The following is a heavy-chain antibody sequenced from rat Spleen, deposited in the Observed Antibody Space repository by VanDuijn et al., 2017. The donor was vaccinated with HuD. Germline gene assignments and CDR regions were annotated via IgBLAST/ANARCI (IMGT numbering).Heavy chain of an antibody. Sequence: EVQLVESGGGLVQPGRSLTLSCAASGFTFSDYYMAWVRQAPTRGLEWVASISPSGGNTYYRDSVKGRFTISRDNAKSTLYLQMDSLRSEDTATYYCTRLDYGGSYFDYWGQGVVVTVSS. D-gene: IGHD1-11*01. CDR3: TRLDYGGSYFDY. J-gene: IGHJ2*01. CDR2: ISPSGGNT. V-gene: IGHV5-25*01. CDR1: GFTFSDYY.